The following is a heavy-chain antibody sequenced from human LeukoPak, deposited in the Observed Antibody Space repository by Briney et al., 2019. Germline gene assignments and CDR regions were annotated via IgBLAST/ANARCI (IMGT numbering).Heavy chain of an antibody. Sequence: GGSLRLSCAASGFTFSNYGMHWVRQAPGKGLEWVAVISYDGSMKYYADSVKGRFTISRDNSKNTLFLQMNSLRAEDTAVYYCVTDRSGEFSHFDYWGQGTLVTVSS. J-gene: IGHJ4*02. D-gene: IGHD7-27*01. CDR1: GFTFSNYG. CDR3: VTDRSGEFSHFDY. V-gene: IGHV3-30*03. CDR2: ISYDGSMK.